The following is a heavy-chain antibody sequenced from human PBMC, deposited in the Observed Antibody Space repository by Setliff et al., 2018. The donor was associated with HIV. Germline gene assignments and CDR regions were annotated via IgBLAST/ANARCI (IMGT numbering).Heavy chain of an antibody. CDR3: ARRGVGTSDAFDL. D-gene: IGHD2-8*01. V-gene: IGHV1-2*06. CDR1: GYTFTGYY. CDR2: INPNSGDT. Sequence: GASVKVSCKASGYTFTGYYIHWVRQAPGQGLEWVGRINPNSGDTNYAQKFQGGVTMTRDTSTNTAYMDLGRLRSDDTAVYYCARRGVGTSDAFDLWGQGTMVTVSS. J-gene: IGHJ3*01.